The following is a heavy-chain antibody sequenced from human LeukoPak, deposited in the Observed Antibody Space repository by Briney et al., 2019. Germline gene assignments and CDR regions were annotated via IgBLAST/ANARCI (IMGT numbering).Heavy chain of an antibody. J-gene: IGHJ4*02. CDR1: GGTFSSYA. V-gene: IGHV1-69*05. D-gene: IGHD4-23*01. CDR2: IIPIFGTA. Sequence: ASVKVSCKASGGTFSSYAISWVRQAPGQGLEWMGGIIPIFGTANYAQKFQGRVTITTDESTSTAYMELSSLRSEDTAAYYCARVIPTTVVGGNFDYWGQGTLVTVSS. CDR3: ARVIPTTVVGGNFDY.